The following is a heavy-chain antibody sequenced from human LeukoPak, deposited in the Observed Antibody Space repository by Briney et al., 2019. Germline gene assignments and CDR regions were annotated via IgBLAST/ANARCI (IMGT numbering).Heavy chain of an antibody. D-gene: IGHD3-10*01. CDR1: GGSISPLY. CDR3: ARGGVAAKYYFDF. V-gene: IGHV4-59*11. Sequence: PSETLSLTCTVSGGSISPLYWSWIRQPPGKGLEFIGYIYYSGATNYNPSLTSRVTLSVDTSKNQFSLKLSSVTAADTAVYCARGGVAAKYYFDFWGQGTLVTVSS. CDR2: IYYSGAT. J-gene: IGHJ4*02.